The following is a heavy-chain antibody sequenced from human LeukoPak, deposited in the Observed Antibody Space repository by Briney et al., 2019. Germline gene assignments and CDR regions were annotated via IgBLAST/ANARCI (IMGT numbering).Heavy chain of an antibody. CDR3: AKDLVVAALWYYFDY. J-gene: IGHJ4*02. CDR2: INSDGSST. Sequence: GGSLRLSCAASGFTFSSYWMHWVRQAPGKGLVWVSRINSDGSSTNYADSVKGRFTISRDNSKNTLYLQMNSLRAEDTAVYYCAKDLVVAALWYYFDYWGQGTLVTVSS. V-gene: IGHV3-74*01. CDR1: GFTFSSYW. D-gene: IGHD2-15*01.